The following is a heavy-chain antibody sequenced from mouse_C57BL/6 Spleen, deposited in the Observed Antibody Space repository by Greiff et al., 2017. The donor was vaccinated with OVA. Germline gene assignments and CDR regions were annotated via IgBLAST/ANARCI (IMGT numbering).Heavy chain of an antibody. CDR3: AREGYYGNYGRGYYAMDY. CDR1: GFTFSDYG. V-gene: IGHV5-17*01. CDR2: ISSGSSTI. D-gene: IGHD2-1*01. J-gene: IGHJ4*01. Sequence: EVMLVESGGGLVKPGGSLKLSCAASGFTFSDYGMHWVRQAPEKGLEWVAYISSGSSTIYYADTVKGRFTISRDNAKNTLFLQMTSLRSEDTAMYYCAREGYYGNYGRGYYAMDYWGQGTSVTVSS.